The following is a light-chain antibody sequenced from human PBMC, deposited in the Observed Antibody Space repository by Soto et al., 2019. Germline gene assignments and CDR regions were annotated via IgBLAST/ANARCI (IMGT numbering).Light chain of an antibody. CDR3: QQYNNWTWT. J-gene: IGKJ1*01. Sequence: IVETQSPAPLSVSPGGRATPAXRASHSIIGTLPWYQQRAGXAPRXXXYAXSRSATGFPGRLSGSGSGTAFTLTISSLQSADRAAYYCQQYNNWTWTVGQGTKVDI. CDR2: AXS. V-gene: IGKV3-15*01. CDR1: HSIIGT.